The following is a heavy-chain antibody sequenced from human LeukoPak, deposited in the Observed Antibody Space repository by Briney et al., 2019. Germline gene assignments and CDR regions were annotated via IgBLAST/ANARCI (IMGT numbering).Heavy chain of an antibody. CDR3: ARSVNNWFDP. CDR2: TFYRSKWYN. V-gene: IGHV6-1*01. D-gene: IGHD2-8*01. CDR1: GDSVSSDSAA. Sequence: SQTLSLTCAISGDSVSSDSAAWNWTRQSPSRGLEWLGRTFYRSKWYNDYAVSVKSRITINTDTSKNQFSLQLNSVTPEDTAVYYCARSVNNWFDPWGQGTLVTVSS. J-gene: IGHJ5*02.